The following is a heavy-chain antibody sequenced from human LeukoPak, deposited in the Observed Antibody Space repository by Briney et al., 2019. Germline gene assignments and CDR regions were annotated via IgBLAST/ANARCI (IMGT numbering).Heavy chain of an antibody. Sequence: SETLSLTCAVYGGSFSGYYWSWIRQPPGKGLEWIGEINHSGSTNYNPSLKSRVTISVDTSKNQFSLKLSSVTAADTAVYYCARAKPKYCSSTSCYYYYYYGMDVWGQGTTVTVSS. CDR2: INHSGST. V-gene: IGHV4-34*01. J-gene: IGHJ6*02. D-gene: IGHD2-2*01. CDR3: ARAKPKYCSSTSCYYYYYYGMDV. CDR1: GGSFSGYY.